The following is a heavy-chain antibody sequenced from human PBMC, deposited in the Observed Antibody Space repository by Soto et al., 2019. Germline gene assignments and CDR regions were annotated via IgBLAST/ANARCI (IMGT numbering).Heavy chain of an antibody. J-gene: IGHJ6*03. CDR1: GFTFSSYD. CDR2: IGTAGDT. Sequence: GGSLRLACAASGFTFSSYDMHWVRQATGKGLEWVSAIGTAGDTYYPGSVKGRFTISRENAKNSLYLQMNSLRAGDTAVYYCARAPRDCSSTSCYESYYYYYMDVWGKGTTVTVSS. D-gene: IGHD2-2*01. CDR3: ARAPRDCSSTSCYESYYYYYMDV. V-gene: IGHV3-13*01.